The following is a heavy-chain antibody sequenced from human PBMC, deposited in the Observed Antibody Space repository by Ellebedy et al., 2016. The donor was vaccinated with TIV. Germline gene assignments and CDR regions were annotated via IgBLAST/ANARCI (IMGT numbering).Heavy chain of an antibody. V-gene: IGHV1-69*13. J-gene: IGHJ6*02. CDR3: AGRAIVVVPAAIPAYYYYYGMDV. Sequence: SVKVSCXASGGNFSSYAISWVRQAPGQGLEWMGGIIPIFGTANYAQKFQGRVTITADESTSTAYMELSSLRSEDTAVYYCAGRAIVVVPAAIPAYYYYYGMDVWGQGTTVTVSS. CDR1: GGNFSSYA. CDR2: IIPIFGTA. D-gene: IGHD2-2*02.